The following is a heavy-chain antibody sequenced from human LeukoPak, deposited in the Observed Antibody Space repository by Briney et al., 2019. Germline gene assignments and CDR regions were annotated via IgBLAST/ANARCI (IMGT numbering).Heavy chain of an antibody. Sequence: SETLSLTCTVSGGSISSSSYYWGWIRQPPGKGLEWIGSIYYSGSTYYNPSLKSRVTISVDTSKNQFSLKLSSVNAADTAVYYCAREEGVAGTGAYYFDYWGQGTLVTVSS. J-gene: IGHJ4*02. CDR3: AREEGVAGTGAYYFDY. CDR1: GGSISSSSYY. V-gene: IGHV4-39*02. CDR2: IYYSGST. D-gene: IGHD6-19*01.